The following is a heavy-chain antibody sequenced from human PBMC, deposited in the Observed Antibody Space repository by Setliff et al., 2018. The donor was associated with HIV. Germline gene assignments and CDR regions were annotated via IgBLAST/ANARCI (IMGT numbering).Heavy chain of an antibody. D-gene: IGHD3-10*01. CDR3: VSQPESRWQIEY. CDR1: GGSISSYY. J-gene: IGHJ4*02. CDR2: VSHSGNT. Sequence: SETLSLTCTVSGGSISSYYWNWIRQSPGKGLEWIGSVSHSGNTDYNISLKSRVTISIDNSNNHFSLKLRSVTAADTAVYYCVSQPESRWQIEYWGQGTLVTVSS. V-gene: IGHV4-59*08.